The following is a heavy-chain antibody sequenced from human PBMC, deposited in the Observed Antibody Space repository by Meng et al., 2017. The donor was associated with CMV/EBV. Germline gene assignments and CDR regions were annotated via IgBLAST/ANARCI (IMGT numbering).Heavy chain of an antibody. CDR3: AKDQWFGELLYYYYGMDV. Sequence: GGSLRLSCAASGFTFSDYYMSWIRQAPGKGLEWVAFIRYDGSNKYYADSVKGRFTISRDNSKNTLYLQMNSLRAEDTAVYYCAKDQWFGELLYYYYGMDVWGQGTTVTVSS. D-gene: IGHD3-10*01. CDR2: IRYDGSNK. J-gene: IGHJ6*02. CDR1: GFTFSDYY. V-gene: IGHV3-30*02.